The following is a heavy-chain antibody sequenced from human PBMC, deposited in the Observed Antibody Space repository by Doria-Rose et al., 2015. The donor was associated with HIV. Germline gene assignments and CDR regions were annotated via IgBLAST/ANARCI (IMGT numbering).Heavy chain of an antibody. D-gene: IGHD3-10*01. CDR3: ARFRPSRGIYYSLDV. CDR2: IYSSGSP. V-gene: IGHV4-4*09. Sequence: QVQLQESGPGLVKPAETLSLTCTVSGGSISSYYWNWIRQPPGKGLEWIGYIYSSGSPPYNSSLKSRVTISKGPSKNHFSQKLSAVTAADTAVYYCARFRPSRGIYYSLDVWGKGTAVTVSS. J-gene: IGHJ6*03. CDR1: GGSISSYY.